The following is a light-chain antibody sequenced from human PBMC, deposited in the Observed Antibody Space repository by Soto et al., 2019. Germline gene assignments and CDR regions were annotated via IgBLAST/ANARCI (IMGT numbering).Light chain of an antibody. CDR3: QQYGISPPYT. Sequence: EIVLTQSPGTLSLSPGERATLSCRASQSVSSSYLAWYQQKPGQAPRLLIYGASSRPTGIPDRFSGSGSGTDLTLTIRRLEPEDFAVYYCQQYGISPPYTFGQGTKLEIK. J-gene: IGKJ2*01. CDR2: GAS. V-gene: IGKV3-20*01. CDR1: QSVSSSY.